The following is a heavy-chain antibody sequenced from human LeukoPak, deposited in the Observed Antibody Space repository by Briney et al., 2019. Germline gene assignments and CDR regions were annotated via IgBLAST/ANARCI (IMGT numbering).Heavy chain of an antibody. CDR2: INHSGST. V-gene: IGHV4-34*01. CDR1: GGTFSGYY. CDR3: ARGGRDTSAFGRDTSALYNPLRFDY. J-gene: IGHJ4*02. D-gene: IGHD1-1*01. Sequence: SETLSLTCAVYGGTFSGYYWSWIRQPPGKGLEWIGEINHSGSTNYNPSLESRVTISVDTSKNQFSLKLTSVTAADTAVYYCARGGRDTSAFGRDTSALYNPLRFDYWGQGTLVIVSS.